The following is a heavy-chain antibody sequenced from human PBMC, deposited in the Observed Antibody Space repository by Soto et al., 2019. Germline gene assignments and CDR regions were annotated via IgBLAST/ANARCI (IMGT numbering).Heavy chain of an antibody. CDR2: MNPNSGNT. V-gene: IGHV1-8*01. J-gene: IGHJ5*02. CDR1: GYTFTSYD. CDR3: ARERSAAGAGWFDP. D-gene: IGHD6-13*01. Sequence: QVQLVQSGAEVKKPGASVKVSCKASGYTFTSYDINWVRQATGQGLEWMGWMNPNSGNTDYAQKFQGRVTMTRNTYIRTAYMELSSLRSEDTAVYYCARERSAAGAGWFDPWGQGTLVTVSS.